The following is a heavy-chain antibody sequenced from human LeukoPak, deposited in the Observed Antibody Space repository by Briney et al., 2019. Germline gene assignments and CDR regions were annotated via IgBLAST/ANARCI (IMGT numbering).Heavy chain of an antibody. CDR2: IYWDDDK. D-gene: IGHD3-22*01. CDR3: AHTGHYYDRNNANWYFDL. CDR1: GFSLSTSGVG. V-gene: IGHV2-5*02. Sequence: SGPTLVKPTQTLTLTCTFSGFSLSTSGVGMGWIRQPPGKALEWLAVIYWDDDKRYSPSMRNRLTITKDTSKTQVVLSVTNMDPVDTATYYCAHTGHYYDRNNANWYFDLWGRGTLVTVSS. J-gene: IGHJ2*01.